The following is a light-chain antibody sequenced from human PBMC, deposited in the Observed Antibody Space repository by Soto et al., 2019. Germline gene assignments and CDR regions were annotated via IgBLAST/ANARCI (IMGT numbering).Light chain of an antibody. CDR2: EVS. CDR3: SSYAGSNNLI. V-gene: IGLV2-8*01. CDR1: RTGVGGYNY. J-gene: IGLJ2*01. Sequence: QSALTQPPSASGSPGQSVTISCTGTRTGVGGYNYVSWYQHHPGKAPKLMIYEVSRRPSGVPDRFSGSKSGNTASLTVSGLQAEDEGDYYCSSYAGSNNLIFGGGTKLTVL.